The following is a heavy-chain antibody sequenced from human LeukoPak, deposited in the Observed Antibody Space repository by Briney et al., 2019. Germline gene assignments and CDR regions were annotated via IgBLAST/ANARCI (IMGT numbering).Heavy chain of an antibody. D-gene: IGHD4-11*01. J-gene: IGHJ4*02. Sequence: GGSLRLSCSASGFTFSGYSMHWVRQAPGKGLEFVSAINNNGHNTYYADSVKGRFTISRDNSKSTLCLQMSSLRPEDTAVYYCARGPTITTDFWGQGTLVTVSS. CDR3: ARGPTITTDF. CDR1: GFTFSGYS. V-gene: IGHV3-64D*09. CDR2: INNNGHNT.